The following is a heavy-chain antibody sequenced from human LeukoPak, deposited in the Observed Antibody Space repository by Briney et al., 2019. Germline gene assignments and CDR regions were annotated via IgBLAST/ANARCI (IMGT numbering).Heavy chain of an antibody. CDR3: ARGYYGMDV. Sequence: ASVKVSCKASGYTFTGQYLYWARQTPGQGLEWMGWINPKTGDTDSAQNFQGRVTMTRDTSISTVYMELSRLTSDDTAVYYCARGYYGMDVWGQGTTVTVPS. V-gene: IGHV1-2*02. CDR1: GYTFTGQY. CDR2: INPKTGDT. J-gene: IGHJ6*02.